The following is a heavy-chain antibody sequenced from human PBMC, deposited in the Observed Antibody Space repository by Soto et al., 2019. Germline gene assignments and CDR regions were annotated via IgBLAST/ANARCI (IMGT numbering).Heavy chain of an antibody. CDR1: GGSISSYY. CDR2: IYYSGST. CDR3: ERLVGSYGTWFDP. V-gene: IGHV4-59*08. Sequence: QVQLQESGPGLVKPSETLSLTCTVSGGSISSYYWSWIRQPPGKGLEWIGYIYYSGSTNYNPSLQSRVSIAVDTAKNQFSLKLSSVTAADTAVYYGERLVGSYGTWFDPWGQGTLVTVSS. J-gene: IGHJ5*02. D-gene: IGHD5-18*01.